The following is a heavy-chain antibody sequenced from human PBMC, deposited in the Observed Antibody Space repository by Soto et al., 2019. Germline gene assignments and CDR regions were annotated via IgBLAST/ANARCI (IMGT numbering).Heavy chain of an antibody. CDR3: ARGLLGCSGGSCYSSLAFDI. V-gene: IGHV4-59*01. J-gene: IGHJ3*02. Sequence: SETLSLTCTLSGGSISSYSWSWIRQPPGKGLEWIGYIYYSGSTNYNPSLKSRVTISVDTSKNQFSLKLSSVTAADTAVYYCARGLLGCSGGSCYSSLAFDIWGQGTMVTVSS. CDR2: IYYSGST. CDR1: GGSISSYS. D-gene: IGHD2-15*01.